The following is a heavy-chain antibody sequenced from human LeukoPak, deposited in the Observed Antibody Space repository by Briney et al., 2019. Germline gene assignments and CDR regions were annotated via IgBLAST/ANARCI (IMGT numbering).Heavy chain of an antibody. D-gene: IGHD3-16*02. Sequence: PSETLSLTCTVSGGSISSYYWSWIRQPPGKGLEWIGYIYYSGSTNYNPSLKSRVTISVDTSKNQFSLKLSSVTAADTAVYYCARERLGELSLFDYWGQGTLVTVSS. CDR2: IYYSGST. J-gene: IGHJ4*02. CDR1: GGSISSYY. V-gene: IGHV4-59*01. CDR3: ARERLGELSLFDY.